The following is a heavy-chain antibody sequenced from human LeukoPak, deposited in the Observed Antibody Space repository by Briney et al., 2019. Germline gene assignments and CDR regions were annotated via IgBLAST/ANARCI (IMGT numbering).Heavy chain of an antibody. CDR1: GGSISSYY. Sequence: PSETLSLTCTVSGGSISSYYWSWIRQPPGKGLEWIGYFYYSGSTNYNPSLKSRVTISVDTSKNQFSLKLSSVTAADTAVYYCARDRLWFNYWGQGTLVTVSS. J-gene: IGHJ4*02. CDR2: FYYSGST. D-gene: IGHD3-10*01. CDR3: ARDRLWFNY. V-gene: IGHV4-59*01.